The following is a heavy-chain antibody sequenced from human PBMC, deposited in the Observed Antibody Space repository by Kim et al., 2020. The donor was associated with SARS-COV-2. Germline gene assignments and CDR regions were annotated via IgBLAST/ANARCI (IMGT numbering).Heavy chain of an antibody. Sequence: GASLKISCKGSGYRFTSYWIGWVRQMPGKGLEWMGIIYPGDSDTRYSPSFQGQVTISADKSISTAYLQWSSLKASDTAMYYCARGPSGYRGYYYYYGMDVWGQGTTVTVSS. D-gene: IGHD3-3*01. CDR1: GYRFTSYW. J-gene: IGHJ6*02. CDR3: ARGPSGYRGYYYYYGMDV. CDR2: IYPGDSDT. V-gene: IGHV5-51*01.